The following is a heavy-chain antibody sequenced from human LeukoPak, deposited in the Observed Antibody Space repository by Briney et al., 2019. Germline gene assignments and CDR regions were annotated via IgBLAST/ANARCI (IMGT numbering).Heavy chain of an antibody. Sequence: SETLSLTCAVSGGSISSSNWWSWVRQPPGKGLGWIGEIYHSGSTNYNPSLKSRVTISVDKSKNQFSLKLSSVTAADTAVYYCARELGSGSYYFAYWGQGTLVTVSS. J-gene: IGHJ4*02. CDR2: IYHSGST. CDR3: ARELGSGSYYFAY. D-gene: IGHD3-10*01. CDR1: GGSISSSNW. V-gene: IGHV4-4*02.